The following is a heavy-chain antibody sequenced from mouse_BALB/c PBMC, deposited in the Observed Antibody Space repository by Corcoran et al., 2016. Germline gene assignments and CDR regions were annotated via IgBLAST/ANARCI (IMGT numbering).Heavy chain of an antibody. J-gene: IGHJ4*01. CDR2: INPYNDGT. V-gene: IGHV1S136*01. CDR1: GYTFTSYV. Sequence: EVQLQQSGPELVKPGASVKMSCKASGYTFTSYVMHWVKQKPGQGLEWIGYINPYNDGTKYNEKFKGKATLTSDKSSSTSYMELSSLTSEDSAVYYCARFAYGNYVWYAMDYWGQGPSVTVSS. CDR3: ARFAYGNYVWYAMDY. D-gene: IGHD2-1*01.